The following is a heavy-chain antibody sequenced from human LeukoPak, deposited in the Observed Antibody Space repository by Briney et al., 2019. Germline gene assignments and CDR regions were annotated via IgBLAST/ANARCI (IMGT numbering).Heavy chain of an antibody. CDR1: GFTFSSYA. V-gene: IGHV3-23*01. CDR3: AKDLDLYYYDSSGYERAFDI. D-gene: IGHD3-22*01. CDR2: ISGSGGST. J-gene: IGHJ3*02. Sequence: GGSLRLSCAASGFTFSSYAMSWVRQAPGKGLEWVSAISGSGGSTYYADSLKGRFTISRNNSKNTLYLQMNSLRAEDTAVYYCAKDLDLYYYDSSGYERAFDIWGQGTMVTVSS.